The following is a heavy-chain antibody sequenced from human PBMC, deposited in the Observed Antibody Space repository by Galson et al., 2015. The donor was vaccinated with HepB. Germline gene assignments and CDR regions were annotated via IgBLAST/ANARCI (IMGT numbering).Heavy chain of an antibody. CDR1: GFTFDDYA. CDR2: ISWNSGSI. V-gene: IGHV3-9*01. J-gene: IGHJ4*02. CDR3: AKDQRRGSGFGTFDY. Sequence: SLRLSCAASGFTFDDYAMHWVRQAPGKGLEWVSGISWNSGSIGYADSVKGRFTISRDNAKNSLYLQMNSLRAEDTALYYCAKDQRRGSGFGTFDYWGQGTLVTVSS. D-gene: IGHD3-10*01.